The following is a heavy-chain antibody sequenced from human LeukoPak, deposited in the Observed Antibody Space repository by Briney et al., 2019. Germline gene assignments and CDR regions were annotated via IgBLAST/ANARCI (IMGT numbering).Heavy chain of an antibody. CDR1: GYTFTSYD. CDR2: MNPNSGNT. J-gene: IGHJ4*02. Sequence: GASVKVSRKASGYTFTSYDINWVRQATGQGLEWMGWMNPNSGNTGYAQKFQGRVTITRSTSISTAYMELSSLRSEDTAVYYCARDSEPQPLNDSSGYYGHFDYWGQGTLVTVSS. V-gene: IGHV1-8*03. D-gene: IGHD3-22*01. CDR3: ARDSEPQPLNDSSGYYGHFDY.